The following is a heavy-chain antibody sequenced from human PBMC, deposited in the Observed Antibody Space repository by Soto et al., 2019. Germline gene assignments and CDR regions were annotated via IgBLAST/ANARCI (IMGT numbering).Heavy chain of an antibody. V-gene: IGHV3-30-3*01. CDR1: GFTFSSYA. CDR2: ISYDGSNK. CDR3: ARDPSYGYYCYGMDV. Sequence: QVQLVESGGGVVQPGRSLRLSCAASGFTFSSYAMHWVRQAPGKGLEWVAVISYDGSNKYYADSVKGRFTISGDNSKNTLYLQMKSLRAEDTAVYYCARDPSYGYYCYGMDVWGQGTTVTVSS. D-gene: IGHD4-17*01. J-gene: IGHJ6*02.